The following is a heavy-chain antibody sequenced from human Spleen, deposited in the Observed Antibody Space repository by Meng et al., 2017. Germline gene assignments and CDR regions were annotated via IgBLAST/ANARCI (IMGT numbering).Heavy chain of an antibody. V-gene: IGHV4-34*01. D-gene: IGHD4-11*01. Sequence: QVQLLQGAAGLLKPSGTLPLTCVVSGGSFSDYYWSWIRQPPGKGLEWIGEINHSGSTNYNPSLESRATISVDTSQNNLSLKLSSVTAADSAVYYCARGPTTMAHDFDYWGQGTLVTVSS. CDR2: INHSGST. J-gene: IGHJ4*02. CDR3: ARGPTTMAHDFDY. CDR1: GGSFSDYY.